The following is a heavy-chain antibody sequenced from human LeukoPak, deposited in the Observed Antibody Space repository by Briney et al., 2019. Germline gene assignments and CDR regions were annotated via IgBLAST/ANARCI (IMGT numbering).Heavy chain of an antibody. V-gene: IGHV3-7*02. Sequence: PGGSLRLSCAASGFTFSSSCMTWVRQAPGKGLEWVAIIKQDGSEKYYVDSVKGRFTISRDNAKNSLYLQMNSLRDEDTAVYYCARSEYPDLDYWGQGTLVTVSS. J-gene: IGHJ4*02. CDR2: IKQDGSEK. D-gene: IGHD2-2*02. CDR1: GFTFSSSC. CDR3: ARSEYPDLDY.